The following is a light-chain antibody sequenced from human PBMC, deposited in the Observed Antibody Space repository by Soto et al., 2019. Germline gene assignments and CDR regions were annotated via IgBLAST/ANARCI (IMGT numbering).Light chain of an antibody. CDR1: SSNIGRNT. J-gene: IGLJ3*02. CDR3: AAWDDSLNGWV. Sequence: QLVLTQPPSASGTPGQRVIISCSGSSSNIGRNTVNWYQLLPGTAPRLLVYTNNQRPSGVPDRFSGSKSGTSASLAISGLQSEDESDYFCAAWDDSLNGWVFGGGTKLTVL. V-gene: IGLV1-44*01. CDR2: TNN.